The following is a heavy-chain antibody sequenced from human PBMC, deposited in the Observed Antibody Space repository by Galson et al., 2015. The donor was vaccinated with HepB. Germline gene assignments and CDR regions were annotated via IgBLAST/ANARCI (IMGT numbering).Heavy chain of an antibody. J-gene: IGHJ5*02. CDR2: ISAYNGNT. D-gene: IGHD6-19*01. CDR3: AREGPGIAVAGTGWFDP. Sequence: SVKVSCKASGYTFTSYGISWVRQAPGQGLEWMGWISAYNGNTNYAQKLQGRVTMTTDTSTSTAYMELRSLRSDDTAVYYCAREGPGIAVAGTGWFDPWSQGTLVTVSS. CDR1: GYTFTSYG. V-gene: IGHV1-18*01.